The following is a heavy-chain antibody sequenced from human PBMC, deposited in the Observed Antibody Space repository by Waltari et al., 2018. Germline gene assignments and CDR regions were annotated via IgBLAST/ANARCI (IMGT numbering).Heavy chain of an antibody. Sequence: QLQLQESGPGLVKPSETLSLTCTVSGGSISSSSYYWGWLRQPPGKGLEWIGGIYYSGSTYYNPSLKSRVTISVDTSKNQFSLKLSAVTAADTAVYYCARMAYYDFWSGFGDYWGQGTLVTVSS. CDR1: GGSISSSSYY. J-gene: IGHJ4*02. CDR3: ARMAYYDFWSGFGDY. V-gene: IGHV4-39*01. CDR2: IYYSGST. D-gene: IGHD3-3*01.